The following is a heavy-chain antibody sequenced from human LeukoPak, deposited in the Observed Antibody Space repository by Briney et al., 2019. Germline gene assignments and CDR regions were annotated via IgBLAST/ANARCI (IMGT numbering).Heavy chain of an antibody. J-gene: IGHJ3*01. CDR3: ARNAFDF. CDR1: GFTLGTYE. CDR2: ISTSGSTK. V-gene: IGHV3-48*03. Sequence: GGSLRLSCAASGFTLGTYEMNWVRQAPGKGLEWVSCISTSGSTKSYADSVKGRFIISRDNTQNSLYLQMNSLRAEDTAVYYCARNAFDFWGQGTMVSVSS.